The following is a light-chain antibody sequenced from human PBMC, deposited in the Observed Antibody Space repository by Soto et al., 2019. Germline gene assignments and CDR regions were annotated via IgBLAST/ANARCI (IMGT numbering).Light chain of an antibody. Sequence: EIVMTQSPATLSVSPGERAPLSCRASQSVSGNLAWYQQKPGQAPRLLIYGASTRATGIPARFSGSGSGTEFTLTISSLQSEDFAVYYWQQYNNWPPTFGQGTKVEIK. CDR1: QSVSGN. J-gene: IGKJ1*01. CDR3: QQYNNWPPT. CDR2: GAS. V-gene: IGKV3D-15*01.